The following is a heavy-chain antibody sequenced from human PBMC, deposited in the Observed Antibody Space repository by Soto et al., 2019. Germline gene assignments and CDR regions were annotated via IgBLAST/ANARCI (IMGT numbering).Heavy chain of an antibody. D-gene: IGHD3-22*01. J-gene: IGHJ4*02. V-gene: IGHV3-48*02. Sequence: GGSLRLSCAASGFTFSSYSMNWVRQAPGQGLEWVSYISSSSSTIYYADSVKGRFTISRDNAKNSLYLQMNSLRDEDTAVYYCASSHNYYDSKNYFDYWGQGTLVTVSS. CDR2: ISSSSSTI. CDR3: ASSHNYYDSKNYFDY. CDR1: GFTFSSYS.